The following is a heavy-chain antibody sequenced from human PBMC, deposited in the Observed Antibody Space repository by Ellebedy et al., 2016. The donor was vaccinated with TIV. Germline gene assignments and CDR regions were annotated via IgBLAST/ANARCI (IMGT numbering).Heavy chain of an antibody. Sequence: MPSETLSLTCTVSGGSINRDSFYWGWIRQPPGKGLEWIGSVYFSGSTTYNPSLRSRVTISVDTSKNQFSLQLSSVTAADTAVYYCARRGYQLFSYFDYWGQGTLVTVSS. V-gene: IGHV4-39*01. CDR2: VYFSGST. CDR3: ARRGYQLFSYFDY. D-gene: IGHD2-2*01. CDR1: GGSINRDSFY. J-gene: IGHJ4*02.